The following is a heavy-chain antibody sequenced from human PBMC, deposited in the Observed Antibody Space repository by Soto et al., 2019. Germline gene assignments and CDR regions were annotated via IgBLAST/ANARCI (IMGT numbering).Heavy chain of an antibody. CDR1: GFTFSNYA. CDR2: ISGSGGST. Sequence: GGSLRLSCAASGFTFSNYAMSWVRQAPGKGLEWVSAISGSGGSTYYADSVKGRFTISRDNSRNTLYLQMNSLRAEDAAVYYCAIRDYRGASWGQGTLVTVSS. J-gene: IGHJ4*02. CDR3: AIRDYRGAS. D-gene: IGHD4-17*01. V-gene: IGHV3-23*01.